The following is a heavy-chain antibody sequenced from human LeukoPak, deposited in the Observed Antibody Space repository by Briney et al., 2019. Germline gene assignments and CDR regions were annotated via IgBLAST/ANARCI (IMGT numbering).Heavy chain of an antibody. CDR1: GYTFTSYG. D-gene: IGHD6-13*01. Sequence: ASVTVSCTASGYTFTSYGISWVRQAPGQGLEWMGWISAYNGNTNYAQKLQGRVTMTTDTSTSTAYMELRSLRSDDTAVYYCARGKIAAAVTYFDYWGQGTLVTVSS. CDR3: ARGKIAAAVTYFDY. CDR2: ISAYNGNT. J-gene: IGHJ4*02. V-gene: IGHV1-18*01.